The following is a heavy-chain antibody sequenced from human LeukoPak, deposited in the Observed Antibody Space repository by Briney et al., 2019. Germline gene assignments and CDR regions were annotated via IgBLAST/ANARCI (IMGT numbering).Heavy chain of an antibody. CDR3: AREVSPSLGFGESYFDY. J-gene: IGHJ4*02. CDR1: GFTFSSYG. D-gene: IGHD3-10*01. Sequence: GGSLRLSCAASGFTFSSYGMHWVRQAPGKGLEWVAVIWYDGSNKYYADSVKGRFTISRDNSKNTLYLQMNSLRAEDTAVYYCAREVSPSLGFGESYFDYWGQGTLVTVSS. CDR2: IWYDGSNK. V-gene: IGHV3-33*08.